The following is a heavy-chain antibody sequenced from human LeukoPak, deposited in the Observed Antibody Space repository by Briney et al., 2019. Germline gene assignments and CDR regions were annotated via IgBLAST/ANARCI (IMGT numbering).Heavy chain of an antibody. D-gene: IGHD2-8*01. Sequence: PGGSLRLSCAASAFIFSSYDMHWVRQAPGKGPEWVALISHDGTNKQYADSVKGRFTISRDNSKNTLYLQMNSLRAEDTAVYYCVKDGLMRFFDYWGQGTLVTVSS. CDR1: AFIFSSYD. V-gene: IGHV3-30*18. CDR2: ISHDGTNK. J-gene: IGHJ4*02. CDR3: VKDGLMRFFDY.